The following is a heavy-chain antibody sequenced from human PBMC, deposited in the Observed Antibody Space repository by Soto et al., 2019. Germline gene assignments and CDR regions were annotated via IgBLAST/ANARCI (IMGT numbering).Heavy chain of an antibody. D-gene: IGHD5-18*01. CDR2: IYYSGST. CDR1: GASISFCY. V-gene: IGHV4-59*08. CDR3: ARHIRGYSYGYVTAFAI. Sequence: SSTLYLTFAVAGASISFCYCWWLRAPPGKGLEWIGYIYYSGSTNYNPSLKSRVTISVDTSKNQFSLRLSSVTAADTAVYYCARHIRGYSYGYVTAFAIWVQATMVT. J-gene: IGHJ3*02.